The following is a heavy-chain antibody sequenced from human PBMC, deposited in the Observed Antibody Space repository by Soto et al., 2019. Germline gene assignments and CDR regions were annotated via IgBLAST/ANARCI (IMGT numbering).Heavy chain of an antibody. V-gene: IGHV4-59*01. CDR2: IYYSGRT. J-gene: IGHJ4*02. CDR3: ARLATRYYFDY. D-gene: IGHD1-1*01. Sequence: QVQLQESGPGLVKPSETLSLTCTVSGGSISSYYWSWIRQPPGKGLEWIGYIYYSGRTNYNPSLKSRVTISVDTSKNQFSLKMSSVTAADTAVYYCARLATRYYFDYWGQETLVTVSS. CDR1: GGSISSYY.